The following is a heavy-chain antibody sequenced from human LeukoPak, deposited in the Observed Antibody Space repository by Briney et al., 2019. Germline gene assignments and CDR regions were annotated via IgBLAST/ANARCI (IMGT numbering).Heavy chain of an antibody. CDR1: GGPISTYF. V-gene: IGHV4-59*01. J-gene: IGHJ3*02. CDR2: FYNTGST. CDR3: ARAKRGYNSDTDFEAFDI. Sequence: PSETLSLTCTVSGGPISTYFWSWIRQPPGKGLEWIGYFYNTGSTNYNPSLRSRVVFSVDTSRNQVSMKLRSVTAADTAMYYCARAKRGYNSDTDFEAFDIWGQGTMVTVSS. D-gene: IGHD5-18*01.